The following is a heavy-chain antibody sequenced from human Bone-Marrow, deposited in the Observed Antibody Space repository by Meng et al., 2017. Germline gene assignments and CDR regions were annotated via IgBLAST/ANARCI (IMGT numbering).Heavy chain of an antibody. V-gene: IGHV4-59*01. J-gene: IGHJ1*01. CDR2: IYYNGST. Sequence: SETLSLTCTVSGGSISSYYWSWIRQPPGKGLEWIGYIYYNGSTNYNPSLKSRVTISVDTSKNQFSLKLSSVTAADTAVYYCGGAYCGGDCSEYFQHWGQGTLVTVSS. CDR1: GGSISSYY. CDR3: GGAYCGGDCSEYFQH. D-gene: IGHD2-21*02.